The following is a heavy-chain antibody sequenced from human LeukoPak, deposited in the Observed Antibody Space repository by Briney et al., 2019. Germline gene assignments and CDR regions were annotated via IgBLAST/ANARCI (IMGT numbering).Heavy chain of an antibody. CDR1: GYTLTELS. CDR3: AREPTYKKAVAEPRGWFDP. V-gene: IGHV1-24*01. J-gene: IGHJ5*02. D-gene: IGHD6-19*01. CDR2: FDPEDGET. Sequence: ASVKVSCKVSGYTLTELSMHWVRQAPGKGLEWMGGFDPEDGETIYAQKFQGRVTMTEDTSTDTAYMELSRLRSDDTAVYYCAREPTYKKAVAEPRGWFDPWGQGTLVTVSS.